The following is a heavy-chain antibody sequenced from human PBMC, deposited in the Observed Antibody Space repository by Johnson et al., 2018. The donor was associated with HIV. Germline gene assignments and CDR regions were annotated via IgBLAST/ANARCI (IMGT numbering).Heavy chain of an antibody. V-gene: IGHV3-30*02. CDR1: GFTFSNYG. CDR3: ATIAAHGAAFDI. D-gene: IGHD6-25*01. J-gene: IGHJ3*02. CDR2: IRYDGNSK. Sequence: VQLVESGGGVVQPGGSLRLSCAASGFTFSNYGMHWARQAPGKRLEWVAFIRYDGNSKYYADSVKGRFSVSRDNSKNTLYLQMNSLRPEDTAAHYCATIAAHGAAFDIWGQGTVDTVSS.